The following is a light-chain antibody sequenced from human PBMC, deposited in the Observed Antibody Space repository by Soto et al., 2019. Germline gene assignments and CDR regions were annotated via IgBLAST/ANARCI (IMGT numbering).Light chain of an antibody. CDR3: SSYTVSTPVV. CDR1: SSDVGGYNY. J-gene: IGLJ3*02. V-gene: IGLV2-14*01. CDR2: EVS. Sequence: QSALTQPASVSGSPGQSITISCTGTSSDVGGYNYVSWYQQHPGKAPRLMNYEVSNRPSGVSHRFSGSKSGNTASLTISGLQAEDEADYYCSSYTVSTPVVFGGGTKLTVL.